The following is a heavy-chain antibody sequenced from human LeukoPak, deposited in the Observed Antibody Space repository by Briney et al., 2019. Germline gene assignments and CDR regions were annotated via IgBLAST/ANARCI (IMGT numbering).Heavy chain of an antibody. CDR2: IRGSGDST. J-gene: IGHJ6*03. V-gene: IGHV3-23*01. CDR3: AKCERVFASEDYYYYMDV. Sequence: GGSLRLSCAASGFTFNKYGMSWVRQAPGQGLEWVSGIRGSGDSTNYADSVKGRFTISRDNSKNTVYLQMNSLRVEDTAVYYCAKCERVFASEDYYYYMDVWGRGTTVTISS. CDR1: GFTFNKYG. D-gene: IGHD3-16*02.